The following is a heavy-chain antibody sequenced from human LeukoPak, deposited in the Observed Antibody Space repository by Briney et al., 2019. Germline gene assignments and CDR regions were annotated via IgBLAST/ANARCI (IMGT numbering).Heavy chain of an antibody. Sequence: SETLSLTCAVSGGSISSGYYWGWIRQSPGKGLEWIGSIYHSGSTYYNPPLKSRVTISVDTSKNQFSLKLSSVTAADTAVYYCAKSRSGAGLFDSWGQGTLVTVSS. CDR3: AKSRSGAGLFDS. CDR2: IYHSGST. D-gene: IGHD6-13*01. CDR1: GGSISSGYY. J-gene: IGHJ4*02. V-gene: IGHV4-38-2*01.